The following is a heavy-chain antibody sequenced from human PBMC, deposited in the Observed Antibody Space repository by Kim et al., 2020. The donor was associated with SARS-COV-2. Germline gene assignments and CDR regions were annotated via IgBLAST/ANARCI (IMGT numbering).Heavy chain of an antibody. CDR3: ARDFNYYGSGSYFLGLWTRYGMDV. J-gene: IGHJ6*02. CDR2: ISYDGSNK. V-gene: IGHV3-30*04. CDR1: GFTFSSYA. D-gene: IGHD3-10*01. Sequence: GGSLRLSCAASGFTFSSYAMHWVRQAPGKGLEWVAVISYDGSNKYYADSVKGRFTISRDNSKNTLYLQMNSLRAEDTAVYYCARDFNYYGSGSYFLGLWTRYGMDVWGQGTTVTVSS.